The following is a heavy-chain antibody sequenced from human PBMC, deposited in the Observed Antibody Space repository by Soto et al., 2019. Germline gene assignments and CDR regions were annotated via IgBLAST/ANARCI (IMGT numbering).Heavy chain of an antibody. V-gene: IGHV4-61*01. CDR3: ARSGSDSGWL. CDR2: IYYSGST. J-gene: IGHJ4*02. CDR1: GGSVSSGRYY. Sequence: QVQLQESGPGLVKPSETLSLTCTVSGGSVSSGRYYWSWIRQPPGKGLEWIGYIYYSGSTKYNPSLKSRVTISVDTSKNQFSLKLSSMTAADTAVYYCARSGSDSGWLGGQGTLVTVSS. D-gene: IGHD6-19*01.